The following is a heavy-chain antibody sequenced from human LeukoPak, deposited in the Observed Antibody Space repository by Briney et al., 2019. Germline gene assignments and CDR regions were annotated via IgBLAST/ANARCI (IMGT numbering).Heavy chain of an antibody. V-gene: IGHV4-59*01. CDR2: IYYSGST. CDR1: GGSISSYY. Sequence: SETLSLTCTVSGGSISSYYWSWIRQPPGKGLEWIGYIYYSGSTNYNPSLKSRVTISVDTSKNQFSLKLSSVTAADTAVYYCARDHLGSSGWIVWGQGTLVTVSS. D-gene: IGHD6-19*01. J-gene: IGHJ4*02. CDR3: ARDHLGSSGWIV.